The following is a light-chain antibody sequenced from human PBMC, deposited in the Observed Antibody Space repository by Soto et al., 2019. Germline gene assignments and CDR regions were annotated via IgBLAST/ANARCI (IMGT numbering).Light chain of an antibody. V-gene: IGKV3-20*01. Sequence: EIVLTQSPGTLSLSPGERATLSCRASQSVSSSYLGWYQQKPGQAPRLLIYGASSRATGIPDRFSGSGSGTDFTLTISRLEPEDFAVYYCQHYGSSPRTFGQRTKVEIK. CDR1: QSVSSSY. CDR3: QHYGSSPRT. J-gene: IGKJ1*01. CDR2: GAS.